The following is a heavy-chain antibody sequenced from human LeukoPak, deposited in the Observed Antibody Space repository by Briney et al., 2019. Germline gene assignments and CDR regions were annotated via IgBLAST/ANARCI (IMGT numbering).Heavy chain of an antibody. V-gene: IGHV4-34*01. CDR2: INHSGST. Sequence: SETLSLTCAVYGGSFSGYYWSWIRQPPGKGLEWIGEINHSGSTNYNPSLKSRVTISVDTSKNQFSLKLSSVTAADTAVYYCARATGEGYCSGGSCDINWFDPWGQGTLVTVSS. CDR3: ARATGEGYCSGGSCDINWFDP. D-gene: IGHD2-15*01. CDR1: GGSFSGYY. J-gene: IGHJ5*02.